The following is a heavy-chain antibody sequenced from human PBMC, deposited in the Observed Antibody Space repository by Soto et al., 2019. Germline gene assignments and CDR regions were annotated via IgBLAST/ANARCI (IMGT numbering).Heavy chain of an antibody. CDR3: ARGTYYYDSSGYYFMENFDY. J-gene: IGHJ4*02. CDR2: ISAYNGNT. D-gene: IGHD3-22*01. Sequence: ASVKVSCKASGYTFTSYGISWVRQAPGQGLEWMGWISAYNGNTNYAQKLQGRVTMTTDTSTSTAYVELRSLRSDDTAVYYCARGTYYYDSSGYYFMENFDYWGQGTLVTVSS. V-gene: IGHV1-18*01. CDR1: GYTFTSYG.